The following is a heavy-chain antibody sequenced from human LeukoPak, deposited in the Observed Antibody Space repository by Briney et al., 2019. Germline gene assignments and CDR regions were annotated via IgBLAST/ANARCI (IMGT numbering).Heavy chain of an antibody. CDR1: GYSFTNYW. D-gene: IGHD1-26*01. V-gene: IGHV5-51*01. CDR3: ARSIVVGATPYRWFDP. Sequence: PGESLKISCEGSGYSFTNYWIGWVRQMPGKGLEWMGIIHPANSDTRYSPPFQGQVTISADKSISTAYLQWSSLKASDTAMYYCARSIVVGATPYRWFDPWGQGTLVTVSS. CDR2: IHPANSDT. J-gene: IGHJ5*02.